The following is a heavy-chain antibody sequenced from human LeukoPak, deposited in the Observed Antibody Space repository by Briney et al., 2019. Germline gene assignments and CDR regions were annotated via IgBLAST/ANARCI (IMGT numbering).Heavy chain of an antibody. V-gene: IGHV3-23*01. D-gene: IGHD6-19*01. CDR1: GFTFSSYA. Sequence: GGSLRLSCAASGFTFSSYAMSWVRQAPGKGLEWVSAISGSGGSTYYADSVKGRFTISRDNARNSLYLQMHGLRAEDTAVYYCARESGSGWFQNWGQGTLVTVSS. J-gene: IGHJ4*02. CDR2: ISGSGGST. CDR3: ARESGSGWFQN.